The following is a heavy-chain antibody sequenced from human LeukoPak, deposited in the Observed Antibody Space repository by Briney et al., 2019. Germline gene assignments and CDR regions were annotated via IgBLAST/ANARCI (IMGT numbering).Heavy chain of an antibody. J-gene: IGHJ4*02. Sequence: GGSLRLSCAASGFTFSSYSMNWVRQAPGKGLEWVSSISSSSSYIYYADSVKGRFTISRDNAKNSLYLQMNSLRAEDTAVYYCARDGGDRGYSYGYIIYWGQGTLVTVSS. V-gene: IGHV3-21*01. CDR2: ISSSSSYI. D-gene: IGHD5-18*01. CDR1: GFTFSSYS. CDR3: ARDGGDRGYSYGYIIY.